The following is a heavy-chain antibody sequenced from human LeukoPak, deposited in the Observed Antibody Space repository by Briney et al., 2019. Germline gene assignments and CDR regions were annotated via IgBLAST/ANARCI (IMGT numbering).Heavy chain of an antibody. CDR1: GGTFSSYA. CDR2: IIPIFGTA. Sequence: GASVKVSCKASGGTFSSYAISWVRQAPGQGLEWMGGIIPIFGTANYAQKFQGRVTITADESTSTAYMELSSLRSEDTAVYYCARERCCSSTSCLYYFDYWGQGTLVTVSS. V-gene: IGHV1-69*13. CDR3: ARERCCSSTSCLYYFDY. J-gene: IGHJ4*02. D-gene: IGHD2-2*01.